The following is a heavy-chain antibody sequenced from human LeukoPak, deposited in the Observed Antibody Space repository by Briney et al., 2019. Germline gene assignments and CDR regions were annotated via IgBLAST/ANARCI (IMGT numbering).Heavy chain of an antibody. D-gene: IGHD2-2*01. CDR2: INGSGGST. J-gene: IGHJ4*02. CDR1: GFTFSSYA. V-gene: IGHV3-23*01. CDR3: ANGYCRSTSCYYL. Sequence: PGGSLRLSCAASGFTFSSYAMSWVRQAPGKGLEWVSAINGSGGSTYYSDSVKGRLTISKDNSKTPLYLQMNSRRAENTAVYYCANGYCRSTSCYYLWGQGTLVTVSS.